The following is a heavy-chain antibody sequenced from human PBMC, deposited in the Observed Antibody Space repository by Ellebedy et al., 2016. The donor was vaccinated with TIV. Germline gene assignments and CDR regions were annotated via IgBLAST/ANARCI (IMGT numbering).Heavy chain of an antibody. V-gene: IGHV3-7*01. CDR3: AREAISYATSGYYFDY. CDR2: IKQDGGEK. CDR1: GFTFSSYA. Sequence: GESLKISCAASGFTFSSYAMNWVRQAPGKGLEWVANIKQDGGEKNYVDSVKGRFTISRDNAKNSLYLQMNSLRAEDTAVYYCAREAISYATSGYYFDYWGQGTLVAVSS. J-gene: IGHJ4*02. D-gene: IGHD3-22*01.